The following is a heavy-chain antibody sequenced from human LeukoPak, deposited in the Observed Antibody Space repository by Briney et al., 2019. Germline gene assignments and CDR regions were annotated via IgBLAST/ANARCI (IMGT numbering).Heavy chain of an antibody. D-gene: IGHD2-2*01. CDR2: IRRKTDGGTA. J-gene: IGHJ4*02. CDR1: GFTFTNSL. CDR3: ISGFCSSASCYA. Sequence: WGSPRLSCEASGFTFTNSLMRWVRQAPGKGLGWVGRIRRKTDGGTADYAAPVMGRFTISRDDSNNTLYLQMNSLKTEDTAVYYCISGFCSSASCYAWGRGTLVIVSS. V-gene: IGHV3-15*01.